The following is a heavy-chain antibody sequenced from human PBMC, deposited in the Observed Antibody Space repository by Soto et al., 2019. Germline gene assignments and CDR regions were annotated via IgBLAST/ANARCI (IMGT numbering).Heavy chain of an antibody. CDR2: IYYNRIT. Sequence: SETLSLTCTVSGGSITSCDYYWSWNRQPPGKGLEWIGYIYYNRITYYNPSLTSRVTVSIEASKNLFSLKLGAVTAADSAVYYCARDYYDSSINAFDVWGQGTMVTVSS. CDR1: GGSITSCDYY. CDR3: ARDYYDSSINAFDV. V-gene: IGHV4-30-4*02. J-gene: IGHJ3*01. D-gene: IGHD3-22*01.